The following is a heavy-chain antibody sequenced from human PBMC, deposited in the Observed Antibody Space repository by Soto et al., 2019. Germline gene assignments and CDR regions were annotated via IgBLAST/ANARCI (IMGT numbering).Heavy chain of an antibody. CDR2: IYYSGST. D-gene: IGHD2-15*01. J-gene: IGHJ4*02. CDR3: ARPYSADYFDY. CDR1: GGSISSSSYY. Sequence: QLQLQESGPGLVKPSETLSLTCTVSGGSISSSSYYWGWIRQPPGKGLECIGSIYYSGSTYYNPSLKSRVTISVDTSKNQFSLKLSSVTAADTAVYYCARPYSADYFDYWGQGTLVTVSS. V-gene: IGHV4-39*01.